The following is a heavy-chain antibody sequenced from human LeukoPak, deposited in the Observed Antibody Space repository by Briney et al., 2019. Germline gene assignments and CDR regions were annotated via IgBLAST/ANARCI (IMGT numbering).Heavy chain of an antibody. J-gene: IGHJ6*03. CDR1: GGSISDYY. V-gene: IGHV4-59*01. CDR3: ARGDFCSKSNCYLRPMDV. Sequence: SETLSLTGTVSGGSISDYYWNWIRQPPGKGLEWIGYIYYSGSTTYNPSLKSRVTMSVDTAKNQFSLKLRSVTAADTAVYYCARGDFCSKSNCYLRPMDVWGKGTTVTVSS. CDR2: IYYSGST. D-gene: IGHD3-3*01.